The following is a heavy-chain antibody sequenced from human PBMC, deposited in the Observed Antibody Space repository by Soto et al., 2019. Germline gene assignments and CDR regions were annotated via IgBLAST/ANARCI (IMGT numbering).Heavy chain of an antibody. D-gene: IGHD2-2*01. Sequence: PGGSLRLSCAGSGLPFNNAWMTWVRQAPGQGLEWIGRITSRTYGATTDYAAPVKGRFSISRDDSKNMVFLQMNSLKTEDTAVYYCATDAPTSRRHTGHSEHLGQETIVPGSP. CDR1: GLPFNNAW. J-gene: IGHJ1*01. CDR2: ITSRTYGATT. V-gene: IGHV3-15*01. CDR3: ATDAPTSRRHTGHSEH.